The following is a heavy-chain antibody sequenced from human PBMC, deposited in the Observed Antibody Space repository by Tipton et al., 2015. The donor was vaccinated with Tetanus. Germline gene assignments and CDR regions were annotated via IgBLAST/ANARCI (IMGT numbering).Heavy chain of an antibody. J-gene: IGHJ3*02. CDR1: GFTFSSYA. V-gene: IGHV3-23*01. CDR3: AKELGATGGGYYDSSGYHDAFDI. D-gene: IGHD3-22*01. Sequence: SLRLSCAASGFTFSSYAMSWVRQAPGKGLEWVSAISGSGGSTYYADSVKGRFTISRDNSKNTLYLQMNSLRAEDTAVYYCAKELGATGGGYYDSSGYHDAFDIWGQGTMVTVSS. CDR2: ISGSGGST.